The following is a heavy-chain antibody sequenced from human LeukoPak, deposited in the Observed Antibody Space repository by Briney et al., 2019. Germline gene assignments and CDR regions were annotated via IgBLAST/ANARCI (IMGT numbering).Heavy chain of an antibody. V-gene: IGHV1-69*01. J-gene: IGHJ5*02. CDR1: GGTFSSYA. Sequence: SVKVSCKASGGTFSSYAISWVRQAPGQGLEWMGGIIPIFGTANHAQKFQGRVTITADESTSTAYMELSSLRSEDTAVYYCARRGSIAAAGMDWFDPWGQGTLVTVSS. CDR2: IIPIFGTA. D-gene: IGHD6-13*01. CDR3: ARRGSIAAAGMDWFDP.